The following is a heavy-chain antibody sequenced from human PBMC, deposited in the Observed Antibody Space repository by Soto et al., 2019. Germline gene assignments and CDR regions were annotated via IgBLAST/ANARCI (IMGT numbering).Heavy chain of an antibody. V-gene: IGHV4-31*03. CDR1: GGSISSGGYY. J-gene: IGHJ6*02. CDR3: ARGLYSSSYGMDV. CDR2: IYYSGST. Sequence: SETMSLTCTVSGGSISSGGYYWSWIRQHPGKGLEWIGYIYYSGSTYYNPSLKSRVTISVDTSKNQFSLKLSSVTAADTAVYYCARGLYSSSYGMDVWGQGTTVTVSS. D-gene: IGHD6-6*01.